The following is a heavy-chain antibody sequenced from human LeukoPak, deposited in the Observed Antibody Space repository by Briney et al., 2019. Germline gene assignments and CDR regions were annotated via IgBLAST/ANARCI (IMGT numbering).Heavy chain of an antibody. CDR3: ARDLRGTSAMDV. V-gene: IGHV4-59*01. CDR2: IYYSGST. J-gene: IGHJ6*03. D-gene: IGHD2-2*01. CDR1: GGSINNYY. Sequence: TETLSLTCTVSGGSINNYYWNWIRQPPGKGLEWIAYIYYSGSTNYNPSLKSRVTISVDTSNNQFSLKLGSVTAADTAVYYCARDLRGTSAMDVWGKGTTVTVSS.